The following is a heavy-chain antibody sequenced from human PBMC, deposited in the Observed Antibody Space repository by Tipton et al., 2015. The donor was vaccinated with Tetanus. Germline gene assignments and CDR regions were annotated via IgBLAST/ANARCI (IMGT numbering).Heavy chain of an antibody. Sequence: TLSLTCTVSDGSIGTFYWTWIRHHPSRGLEWLGRTYYRSKWNSDYPGSLKGRININPDTSKNQISLQVNSVTPDGTAIYYCVRGGRTCESIGHSFPSWGQGSLVTVSS. J-gene: IGHJ4*02. V-gene: IGHV6-1*01. CDR3: VRGGRTCESIGHSFPS. CDR1: DGSIGTFY. D-gene: IGHD3-16*01. CDR2: TYYRSKWNS.